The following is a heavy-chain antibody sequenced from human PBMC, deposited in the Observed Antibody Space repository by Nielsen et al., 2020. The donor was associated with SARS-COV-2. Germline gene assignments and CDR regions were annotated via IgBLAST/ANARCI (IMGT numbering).Heavy chain of an antibody. Sequence: SETLSLTCTVSGGSISNYYWSWIRQPPGKGLEWIGYVHYSGTTNYSPSLKSRVTISLDTSKNQFSLKLSSVTAADTAVYYCARDLDFWGPGAFDIWGQGTMVTVSS. J-gene: IGHJ3*02. CDR1: GGSISNYY. CDR3: ARDLDFWGPGAFDI. V-gene: IGHV4-59*01. CDR2: VHYSGTT. D-gene: IGHD3-3*01.